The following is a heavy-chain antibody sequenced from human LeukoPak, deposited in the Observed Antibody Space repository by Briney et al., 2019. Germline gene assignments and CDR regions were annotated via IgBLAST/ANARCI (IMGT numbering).Heavy chain of an antibody. D-gene: IGHD3-9*01. J-gene: IGHJ4*02. CDR1: DYTFTSYG. CDR3: ARSLRYFDWLLLFY. Sequence: ASVKVSCKASDYTFTSYGINWVRQAPGQGLEWMGWINPNSGGTNYAQKFQGRVTMTRDTSISTAYMELSRLRSDDTAVYYCARSLRYFDWLLLFYWGQGTLVTVSS. CDR2: INPNSGGT. V-gene: IGHV1-2*02.